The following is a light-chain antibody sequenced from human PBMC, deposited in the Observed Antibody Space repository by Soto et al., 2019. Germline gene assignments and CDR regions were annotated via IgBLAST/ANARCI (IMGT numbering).Light chain of an antibody. CDR3: SSYPSGSTPPWV. J-gene: IGLJ1*01. CDR1: SDDICTYAY. CDR2: GVY. V-gene: IGLV2-14*01. Sequence: QSALTQPASVPGSPGQTITIACTGSSDDICTYAYISWHQHHPGKAPKLIIFGVYDRTSGLSDRFAGSKAGNTASLTIFGLQVEDEAVYYCSSYPSGSTPPWVFGTGTKVTVL.